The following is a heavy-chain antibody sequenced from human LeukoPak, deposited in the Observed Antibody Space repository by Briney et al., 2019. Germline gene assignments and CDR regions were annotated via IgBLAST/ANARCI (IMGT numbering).Heavy chain of an antibody. CDR1: GFTFSSFW. CDR2: IITGGTGT. CDR3: VRGSLGPDI. J-gene: IGHJ3*02. D-gene: IGHD3/OR15-3a*01. V-gene: IGHV3-74*01. Sequence: GGSLRLSSAASGFTFSSFWMHWGCQVPGKWLVWVSLIITGGTGTVYVDSVKRRFTTSRDNAKNTLYLQMNSLRAEDTAVYYCVRGSLGPDIWGQGTMVNVSS.